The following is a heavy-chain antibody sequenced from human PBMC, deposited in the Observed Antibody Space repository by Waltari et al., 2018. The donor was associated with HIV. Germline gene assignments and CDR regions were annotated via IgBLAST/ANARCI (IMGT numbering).Heavy chain of an antibody. CDR2: LKSKADGGTT. CDR3: TTFTAAGAFDI. D-gene: IGHD2-15*01. J-gene: IGHJ3*02. CDR1: GFTFNNPW. V-gene: IGHV3-15*01. Sequence: EVQLVESWGDLVKPWESLRLSCAGSGFTFNNPWMNWVRQAPGKGLEWVGRLKSKADGGTTDYAAPVKGRFIVSRDDSKNTLYLQMNSLKTDDTAVYYCTTFTAAGAFDIWGQGTMVTVSS.